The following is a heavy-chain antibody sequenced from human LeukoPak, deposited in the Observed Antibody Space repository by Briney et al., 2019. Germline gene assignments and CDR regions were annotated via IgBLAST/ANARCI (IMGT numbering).Heavy chain of an antibody. CDR1: GITFSSYS. J-gene: IGHJ4*02. Sequence: GGSLRLSCAASGITFSSYSMNWVRQAPGKGLEWVSSISSSSSYIYYADSVKGRLTISRDNARNSLYLQMNSLRAEDTAVYYCARELGQSDHRGQGTLVAVSS. CDR2: ISSSSSYI. CDR3: ARELGQSDH. V-gene: IGHV3-21*01.